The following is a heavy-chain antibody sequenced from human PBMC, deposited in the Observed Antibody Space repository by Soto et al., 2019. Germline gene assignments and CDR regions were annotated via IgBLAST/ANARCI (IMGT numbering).Heavy chain of an antibody. Sequence: VASVKVSCKASGGTFSSYAISWVRQAPGQGLEWMGGIIPIFGTANYAQKFQGRVTITADESTSTAYMELSSLRSEDTAVYYCASGGGRYCSGGSCCLVGAFDIWGQGTMVTVSS. J-gene: IGHJ3*02. CDR1: GGTFSSYA. CDR3: ASGGGRYCSGGSCCLVGAFDI. CDR2: IIPIFGTA. D-gene: IGHD2-15*01. V-gene: IGHV1-69*13.